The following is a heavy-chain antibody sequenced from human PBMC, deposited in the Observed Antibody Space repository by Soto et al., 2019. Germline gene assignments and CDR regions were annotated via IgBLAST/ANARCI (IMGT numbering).Heavy chain of an antibody. CDR3: ARDVPTGLGTFDY. CDR2: VYDSGNT. D-gene: IGHD3-16*01. J-gene: IGHJ4*02. CDR1: GDSLSTYY. Sequence: PSETLSLTCTVSGDSLSTYYWSWIRQPPGKGLEWIGYVYDSGNTNYNPSLESRVTISVDTSKNQFSLRLKSVTAADTAVYFCARDVPTGLGTFDYWGQGTLVTVSS. V-gene: IGHV4-59*01.